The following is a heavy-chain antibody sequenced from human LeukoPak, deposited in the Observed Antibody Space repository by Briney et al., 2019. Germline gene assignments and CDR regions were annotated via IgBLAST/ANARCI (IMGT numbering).Heavy chain of an antibody. Sequence: GGSLRLSCAASGFTFRSDWMSCVREAPGTGLERGAHIKEDGSEKYYVDSVKGRFTISRDNAKISLYLQMNSLRAEDTAVYYCARDDCSSISCYHNWFDPWGQGTLVTVSS. J-gene: IGHJ5*02. CDR2: IKEDGSEK. CDR3: ARDDCSSISCYHNWFDP. V-gene: IGHV3-7*01. D-gene: IGHD2-2*01. CDR1: GFTFRSDW.